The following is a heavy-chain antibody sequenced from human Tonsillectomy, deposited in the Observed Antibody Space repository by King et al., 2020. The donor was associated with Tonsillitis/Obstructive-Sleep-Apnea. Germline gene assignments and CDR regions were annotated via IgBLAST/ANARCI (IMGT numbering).Heavy chain of an antibody. CDR1: GYSFISYW. CDR2: IYPGDSDT. D-gene: IGHD6-13*01. CDR3: ARRGARSGSNYYMDV. V-gene: IGHV5-51*01. Sequence: VQLVQSGAELKKPGESLKISCKGSGYSFISYWICWVGQSPGTGLAVMGSIYPGDSDTSKRPSFQGQFTSSADNSISTAYLQWGSLKASDTAMYYCARRGARSGSNYYMDVWGKGTTVTVSS. J-gene: IGHJ6*03.